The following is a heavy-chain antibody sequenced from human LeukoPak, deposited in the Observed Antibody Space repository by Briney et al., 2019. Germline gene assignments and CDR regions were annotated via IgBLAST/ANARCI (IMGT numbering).Heavy chain of an antibody. Sequence: PGGSLKLSCAASGFTFSGSAMHWVRQASGKGLEWAGRIRSKANSYATAYAASVKGRFTISRDDSKNTAYLQMNSLKTEDTAVYYCTRRPMDSSSSLGDYYYGMDVWGQGTTVTVSS. CDR1: GFTFSGSA. D-gene: IGHD6-6*01. V-gene: IGHV3-73*01. J-gene: IGHJ6*02. CDR2: IRSKANSYAT. CDR3: TRRPMDSSSSLGDYYYGMDV.